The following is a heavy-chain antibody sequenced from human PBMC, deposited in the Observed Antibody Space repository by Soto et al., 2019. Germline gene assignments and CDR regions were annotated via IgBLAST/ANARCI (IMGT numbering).Heavy chain of an antibody. CDR3: ATSYYSDNPYFDS. J-gene: IGHJ4*02. CDR1: GFTFTSYG. D-gene: IGHD3-22*01. V-gene: IGHV3-33*01. Sequence: GGSLRLSCAASGFTFTSYGIHWVRQAPGKGLEWVAVIWNDGSNKYYADSVKGRFTISRDDFKNTLYLQMNSLRAEDTAVYYCATSYYSDNPYFDSWGQGALVTVSS. CDR2: IWNDGSNK.